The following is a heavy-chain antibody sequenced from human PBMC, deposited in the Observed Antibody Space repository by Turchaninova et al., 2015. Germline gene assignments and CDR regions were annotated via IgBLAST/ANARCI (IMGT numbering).Heavy chain of an antibody. CDR3: ARSKSGVVDY. J-gene: IGHJ4*02. Sequence: PSVTPPPSRVFSAYSIPSGYYWGWLRQPPGKGLEWIGSTSTSYSVSTYYNPSLKSRVTISIDTSKNQFSLKLSSVTAADTAVYYCARSKSGVVDYWGQGTLVTVSS. CDR2: TSYSVST. V-gene: IGHV4-38-2*01. D-gene: IGHD1-26*01. CDR1: AYSIPSGYY.